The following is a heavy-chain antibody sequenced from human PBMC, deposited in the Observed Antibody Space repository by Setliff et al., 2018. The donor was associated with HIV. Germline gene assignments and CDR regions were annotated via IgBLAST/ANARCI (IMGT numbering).Heavy chain of an antibody. Sequence: TLSLPCTVSGGSISSTTYYWGWIRQPPGKGLEWIGSFHYSGSTSYNPSLKSRVTISVDTSKNQFSLKLRPVTAADTAVYYCARFPDYYDSSLYYYYGMDVWGQGTTVTVSS. CDR1: GGSISSTTYY. D-gene: IGHD3-22*01. CDR2: FHYSGST. V-gene: IGHV4-39*07. J-gene: IGHJ6*02. CDR3: ARFPDYYDSSLYYYYGMDV.